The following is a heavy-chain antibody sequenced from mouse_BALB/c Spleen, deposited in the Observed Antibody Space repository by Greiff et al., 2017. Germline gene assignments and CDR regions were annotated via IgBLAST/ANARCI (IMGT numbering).Heavy chain of an antibody. CDR1: GFTFSDYY. Sequence: DVKLVESGGGLVKPGGSLKLSCAASGFTFSDYYMYWVRQTPEKRLEWVATISDGGSYTYYPDSVKGRFTISRDNAKNNLYLQMSSLKSEDTAMYYCARGDGYYGFAYWGQGTLVTVSA. CDR2: ISDGGSYT. V-gene: IGHV5-4*02. CDR3: ARGDGYYGFAY. D-gene: IGHD2-3*01. J-gene: IGHJ3*01.